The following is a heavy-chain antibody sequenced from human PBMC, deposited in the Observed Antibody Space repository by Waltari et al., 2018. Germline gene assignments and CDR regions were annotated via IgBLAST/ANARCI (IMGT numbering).Heavy chain of an antibody. CDR2: MYSGGST. Sequence: EVQLVETGGGLIQPGGSLRLSCAAPGFTVSSNYLSWVRQGPGKGLEWVSVMYSGGSTYYADSVKGRFTISRDNSKNTLYLQMNSLRAEDTAVYYCARDLVSLSSGWSDAFDIWGQGTMVTVSS. D-gene: IGHD6-19*01. V-gene: IGHV3-53*02. J-gene: IGHJ3*02. CDR1: GFTVSSNY. CDR3: ARDLVSLSSGWSDAFDI.